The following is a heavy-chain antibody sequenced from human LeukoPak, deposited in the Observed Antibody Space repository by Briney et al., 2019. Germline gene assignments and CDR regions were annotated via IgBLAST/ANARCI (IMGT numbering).Heavy chain of an antibody. Sequence: GGSLRLSCAASGFTFSSYGMHWVRQAPGKGLEWVAFIRYDGSNKYYADSVKGRFTISRDNSKNTLSLQMNSLRSEDTAVYYCARGSKVSQNSGWSPLAPWFDPWGQGTLVTVSS. CDR1: GFTFSSYG. J-gene: IGHJ5*02. D-gene: IGHD6-19*01. CDR3: ARGSKVSQNSGWSPLAPWFDP. V-gene: IGHV3-30*02. CDR2: IRYDGSNK.